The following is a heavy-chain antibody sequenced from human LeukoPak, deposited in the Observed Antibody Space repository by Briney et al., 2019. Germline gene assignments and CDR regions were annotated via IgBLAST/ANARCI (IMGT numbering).Heavy chain of an antibody. CDR3: TTGPSYGYEW. J-gene: IGHJ4*02. CDR2: IKTDGRTT. Sequence: PGGSLRLSCAASGMTFSNHWMHWVRQAPGKGPVWVSLIKTDGRTTIHADSVKGRFTISRDNGKSTLYLQMNSLRAEDTAIYYCTTGPSYGYEWWGQGTVVTVSS. D-gene: IGHD3-16*01. V-gene: IGHV3-74*01. CDR1: GMTFSNHW.